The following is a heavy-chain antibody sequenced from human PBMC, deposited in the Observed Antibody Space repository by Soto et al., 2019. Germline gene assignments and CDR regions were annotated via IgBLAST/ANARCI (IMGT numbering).Heavy chain of an antibody. Sequence: SETLSLTCFVSGASISSTYWWSWVRQTPGKRLEWIGQIYHTGTTSYNPSLKNRVTISLDKSNNQFSLRLTSMTAADTAVYYCATLPPRIVVVMTDLPTWGQGTLVTSPQ. J-gene: IGHJ5*02. V-gene: IGHV4-4*02. CDR2: IYHTGTT. D-gene: IGHD2-15*01. CDR1: GASISSTYW. CDR3: ATLPPRIVVVMTDLPT.